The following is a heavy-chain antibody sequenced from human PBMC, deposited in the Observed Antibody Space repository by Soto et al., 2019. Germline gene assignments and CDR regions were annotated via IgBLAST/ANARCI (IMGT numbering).Heavy chain of an antibody. CDR2: FNPTGDTA. D-gene: IGHD1-26*01. CDR3: ARSSGGNFGIIIEGTNWFAP. Sequence: ASVKVSCKASGYTFTSYYIHWVRQAPGQGREWMGIFNPTGDTASYAQKLQGRVTMTRDTSTGTAYMELGSLRSEDTAVYYCARSSGGNFGIIIEGTNWFAPWGQGTLVTVSS. CDR1: GYTFTSYY. J-gene: IGHJ5*02. V-gene: IGHV1-46*01.